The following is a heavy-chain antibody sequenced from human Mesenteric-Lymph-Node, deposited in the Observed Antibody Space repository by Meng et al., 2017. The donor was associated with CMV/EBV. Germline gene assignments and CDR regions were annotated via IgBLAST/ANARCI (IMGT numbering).Heavy chain of an antibody. CDR3: ARDRADCSSTSCEIDY. D-gene: IGHD2-2*01. V-gene: IGHV3-66*02. CDR2: IYSGGST. Sequence: GESLKISCAASGFTVSSHYMSWVRQAPGKGLEWVSVIYSGGSTYYADSVKGRFTISRDNSKNTLYLQMNSLRAEDTAVYYCARDRADCSSTSCEIDYWGQGTLVTVSS. CDR1: GFTVSSHY. J-gene: IGHJ4*02.